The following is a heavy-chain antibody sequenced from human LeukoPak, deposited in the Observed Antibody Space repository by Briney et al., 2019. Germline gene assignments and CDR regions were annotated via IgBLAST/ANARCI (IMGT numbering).Heavy chain of an antibody. CDR1: GFTFSGHW. J-gene: IGHJ4*02. V-gene: IGHV3-74*01. CDR2: TNSDGSSR. D-gene: IGHD6-13*01. CDR3: ARARWYSRDY. Sequence: GGSLRLSCAVSGFTFSGHWMFWVRQAPGKGLEWVSSTNSDGSSRGYTDSVKGRFTVSRDNAKNTLYLQMNSLRAEDTAVYYCARARWYSRDYWGQGTLVTVSS.